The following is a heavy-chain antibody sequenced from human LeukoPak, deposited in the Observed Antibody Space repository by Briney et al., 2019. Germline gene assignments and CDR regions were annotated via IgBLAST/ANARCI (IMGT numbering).Heavy chain of an antibody. J-gene: IGHJ2*01. CDR3: AREDYGDPYWYFDL. CDR2: IFHSGST. Sequence: SETLSLTCTVSEYSISSGYYWGWIRQPPGRGLEWIGNIFHSGSTYYNPSLKSRVTISVDTSKNQFSLKLSSVTAADTAVYYCAREDYGDPYWYFDLWGRGTLVTVSS. V-gene: IGHV4-38-2*02. D-gene: IGHD4-17*01. CDR1: EYSISSGYY.